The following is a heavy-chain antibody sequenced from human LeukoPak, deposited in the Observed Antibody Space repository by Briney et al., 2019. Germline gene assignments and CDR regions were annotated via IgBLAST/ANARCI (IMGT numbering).Heavy chain of an antibody. J-gene: IGHJ4*02. V-gene: IGHV3-11*01. D-gene: IGHD6-19*01. CDR2: ISSSGSTI. Sequence: GGSLRLSCAASGFTFSDYYMSWIRQAPGKGLEWVSYISSSGSTIYYADSVKGRFTISRDNSKNTLYLQMNSLRAEDTAVYYCAKGRKKTVAGVDYWGQGTLVTVSS. CDR1: GFTFSDYY. CDR3: AKGRKKTVAGVDY.